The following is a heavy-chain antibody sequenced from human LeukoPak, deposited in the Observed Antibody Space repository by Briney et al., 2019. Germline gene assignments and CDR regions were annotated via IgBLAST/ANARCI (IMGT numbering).Heavy chain of an antibody. D-gene: IGHD5-18*01. J-gene: IGHJ4*02. V-gene: IGHV3-30*04. Sequence: GGSLRLSCAASGFTFSSYAMHWVRQAPGKGLEWVAVISYDGSNKYCADSVKGRFTISRDNSKNSLYLQMNSLRAEDTAVYYCARVPYGYSDYWGQGTLVTVSS. CDR1: GFTFSSYA. CDR2: ISYDGSNK. CDR3: ARVPYGYSDY.